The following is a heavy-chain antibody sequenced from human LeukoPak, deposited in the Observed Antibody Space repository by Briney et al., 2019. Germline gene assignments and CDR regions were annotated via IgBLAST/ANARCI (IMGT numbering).Heavy chain of an antibody. CDR1: GFSARSYY. Sequence: GGSLRLSCAVSGFSARSYYMSWVRQAPGKGLEWVSLIRGSGETFYADSVKGRFSISRDDSKNTVYLQMNGLRIEDTALYFCARDRAATQGWVEFDPWGQGTLVTVSS. CDR3: ARDRAATQGWVEFDP. V-gene: IGHV3-66*03. D-gene: IGHD6-19*01. J-gene: IGHJ5*02. CDR2: IRGSGET.